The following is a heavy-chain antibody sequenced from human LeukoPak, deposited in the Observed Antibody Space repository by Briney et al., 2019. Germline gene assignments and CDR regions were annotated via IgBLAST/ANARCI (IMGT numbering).Heavy chain of an antibody. CDR1: GFTFSDYY. Sequence: PGGSLRLSCAASGFTFSDYYMSWIRQAPGKGLEWVSYISSSGSTIYYADSVKGRFTISRDNAKNSLYLQVNSLRAEDTAVYYCARQAVAGTARFGYWGQGTLVTVSS. J-gene: IGHJ4*02. D-gene: IGHD6-19*01. V-gene: IGHV3-11*04. CDR2: ISSSGSTI. CDR3: ARQAVAGTARFGY.